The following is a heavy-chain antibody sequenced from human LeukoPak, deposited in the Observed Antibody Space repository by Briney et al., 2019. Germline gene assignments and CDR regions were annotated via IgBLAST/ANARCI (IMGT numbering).Heavy chain of an antibody. V-gene: IGHV4-39*01. CDR3: ARRGGSYWSAAALDY. J-gene: IGHJ4*02. CDR1: GGSISSSNYY. Sequence: SETLSLTCTVSGGSISSSNYYWGWIRQPPGKGLEWIGNIYYRGTTFYNPSLEGRVTISVGTSKNQFSLKLSSVTAADTAVYFCARRGGSYWSAAALDYWGQGTLVTVSS. D-gene: IGHD1-26*01. CDR2: IYYRGTT.